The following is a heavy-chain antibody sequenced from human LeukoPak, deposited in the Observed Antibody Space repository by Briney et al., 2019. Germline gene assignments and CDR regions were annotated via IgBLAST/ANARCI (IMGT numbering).Heavy chain of an antibody. J-gene: IGHJ6*04. CDR1: GGTFSSYA. D-gene: IGHD2-15*01. CDR3: AAYCSGGSCYSEGGYYYGMDV. Sequence: SVKVSCKASGGTFSSYAISWARQAPGQGLEWMGGIIPIFGTANYAQKFQGRVTITADESTSTAYMELSSLRSEDTAVYYCAAYCSGGSCYSEGGYYYGMDVWGKGTTVTVSS. V-gene: IGHV1-69*13. CDR2: IIPIFGTA.